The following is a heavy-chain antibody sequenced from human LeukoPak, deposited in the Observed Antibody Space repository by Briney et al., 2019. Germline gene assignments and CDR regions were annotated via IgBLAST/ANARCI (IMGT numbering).Heavy chain of an antibody. J-gene: IGHJ4*02. CDR3: ARFYGSGSYYLKNYYFDY. V-gene: IGHV4-31*03. Sequence: SETLSLTCTVSGGSISSGGYYWSWIRQHPRKGLEWIGYIYYSGSTYYNPSLKSRVTISVDTSKNQFSLKLSSVTAADTAVYYCARFYGSGSYYLKNYYFDYWGQGTLVTVSS. D-gene: IGHD3-10*01. CDR1: GGSISSGGYY. CDR2: IYYSGST.